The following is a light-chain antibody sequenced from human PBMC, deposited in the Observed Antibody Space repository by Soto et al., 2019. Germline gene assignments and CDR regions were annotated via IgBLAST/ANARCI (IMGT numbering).Light chain of an antibody. Sequence: QSALTQPASVSGSPGQSITISCTGTSSDVGGYNYVSWYQQHPGKAPKLLIYGVNNRPSGVSNRFSGSKSGNTASLTISGLQADDEDDYYCSSYTRGSTVIFGGGTTLTVL. CDR1: SSDVGGYNY. V-gene: IGLV2-14*01. J-gene: IGLJ2*01. CDR3: SSYTRGSTVI. CDR2: GVN.